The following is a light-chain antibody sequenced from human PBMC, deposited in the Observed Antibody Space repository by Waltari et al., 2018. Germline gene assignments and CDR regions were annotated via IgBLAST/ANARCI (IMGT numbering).Light chain of an antibody. Sequence: QSGLTQPPSVSGAPGQRVTISCTGSSSNIGAGYDVHWYQKLPGTAPKLLIYGINNRPSGVPDRFAGSKSGTSASLAITGLQAEDEADYYCQSYDSGLSGSVFGGGTKLTVL. J-gene: IGLJ2*01. CDR2: GIN. V-gene: IGLV1-40*01. CDR3: QSYDSGLSGSV. CDR1: SSNIGAGYD.